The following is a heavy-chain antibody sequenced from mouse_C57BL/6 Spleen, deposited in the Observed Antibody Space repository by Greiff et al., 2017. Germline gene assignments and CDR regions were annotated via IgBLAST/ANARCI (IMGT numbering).Heavy chain of an antibody. D-gene: IGHD1-1*01. CDR2: ISSGSSTI. V-gene: IGHV5-17*01. CDR3: ARSLYGSRTLDY. J-gene: IGHJ2*01. Sequence: EVKLMESGGGLVKPGGSLKLSCAASGFTFSDYGMHWVRQAPEKGLEWVAYISSGSSTIYYADTVKGRFTISRDNAKNTLFLQMTSLRSEDTAMYYCARSLYGSRTLDYWGQGTTLTVSS. CDR1: GFTFSDYG.